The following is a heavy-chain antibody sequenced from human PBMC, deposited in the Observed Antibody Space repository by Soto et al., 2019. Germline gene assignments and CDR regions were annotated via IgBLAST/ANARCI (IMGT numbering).Heavy chain of an antibody. CDR2: IYYSGST. CDR1: GGSISSGGYY. D-gene: IGHD2-2*01. CDR3: ARDEDIVVVPAAMWGPTLGY. V-gene: IGHV4-31*03. J-gene: IGHJ4*02. Sequence: QVQLQESGPGLVKPSQTLSLTCTVSGGSISSGGYYWSWIRQHPGKGLEWIGYIYYSGSTYYNPSLKSRVTISVDTSKNQFSLKLSSVTAADTAVYYCARDEDIVVVPAAMWGPTLGYWGQGTLVTVSS.